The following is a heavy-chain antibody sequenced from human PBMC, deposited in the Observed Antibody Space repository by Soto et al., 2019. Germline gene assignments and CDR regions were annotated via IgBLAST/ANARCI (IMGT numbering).Heavy chain of an antibody. D-gene: IGHD3-9*01. CDR1: VWCCSGYY. J-gene: IGHJ6*04. CDR3: ESGIFWARMEV. Sequence: SETLWRTCSFCVWCCSGYYWSLILQPPGKGLEWIGEINHSGSTNYNTSLKSRVNISVDTSKNQFSLKLSSVTAADTAVYYCESGIFWARMEVWGKGNTVNVSS. CDR2: INHSGST. V-gene: IGHV4-34*01.